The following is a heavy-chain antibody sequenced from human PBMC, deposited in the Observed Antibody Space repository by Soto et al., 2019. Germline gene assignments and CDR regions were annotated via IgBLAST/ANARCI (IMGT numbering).Heavy chain of an antibody. D-gene: IGHD3-10*01. Sequence: SETLSLTCTGSCGSISRYYWSWFRQPPGKGLEWIGRISSSGSTNYNPSLKSRVTISVYTAKNQFSLKLSSVTAADTAVYYCERDIGSYAYGEGYWGQGIPVTVSS. CDR1: CGSISRYY. CDR2: ISSSGST. J-gene: IGHJ4*02. CDR3: ERDIGSYAYGEGY. V-gene: IGHV4-59*01.